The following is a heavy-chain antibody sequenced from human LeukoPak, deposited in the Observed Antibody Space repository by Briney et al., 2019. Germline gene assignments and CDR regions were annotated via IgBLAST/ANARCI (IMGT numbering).Heavy chain of an antibody. J-gene: IGHJ3*02. Sequence: SETLSLTCAVYGGSFSGYYWSWIRQPPGKGLEWIGEIKHSGSTNYNPSLKSRVTISVDTSKNQFSLKLSSVTAADTAVYYCARRPTGYCSGGSCYPRAFDIWGQGTMVTVSS. CDR1: GGSFSGYY. CDR3: ARRPTGYCSGGSCYPRAFDI. CDR2: IKHSGST. V-gene: IGHV4-34*01. D-gene: IGHD2-15*01.